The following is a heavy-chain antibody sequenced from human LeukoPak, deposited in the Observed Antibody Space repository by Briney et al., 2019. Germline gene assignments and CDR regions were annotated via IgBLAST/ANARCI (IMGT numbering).Heavy chain of an antibody. CDR3: ARPGSSSWEYFQH. CDR2: IFYSGST. V-gene: IGHV4-39*01. D-gene: IGHD6-13*01. J-gene: IGHJ1*01. Sequence: SETLSLTCTVSGGSISTSSYYRGWIRQPPGKGLEWIGSIFYSGSTDYNPSLKSRVTISVDTSKNQFSLKLSSVTAADTAVYYCARPGSSSWEYFQHWGQGTLVTVSS. CDR1: GGSISTSSYY.